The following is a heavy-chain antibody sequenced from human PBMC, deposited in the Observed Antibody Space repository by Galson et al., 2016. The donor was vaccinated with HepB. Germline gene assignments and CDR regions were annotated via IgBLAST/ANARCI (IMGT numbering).Heavy chain of an antibody. V-gene: IGHV5-51*01. CDR2: IYPDDSDT. CDR3: ATPVYYYGSDLCGLDV. D-gene: IGHD3-10*01. J-gene: IGHJ6*02. CDR1: GYIFANYW. Sequence: QSGAEVKKPGESLKISCKASGYIFANYWIGWVRQMPGIGLEWLGIIYPDDSDTRYSPSFQGQVTISVDKSISTAYLHWSSLKASDTAMYYCATPVYYYGSDLCGLDVWGQGTTVTVSS.